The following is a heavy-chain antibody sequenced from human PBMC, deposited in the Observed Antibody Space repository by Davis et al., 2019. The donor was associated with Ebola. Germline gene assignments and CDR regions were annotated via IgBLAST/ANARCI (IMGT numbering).Heavy chain of an antibody. CDR1: GFSLSTSAVG. CDR3: ANKAYGSLSNWFGP. V-gene: IGHV2-5*02. Sequence: SGPTLVKPTQSLTLTCTFSGFSLSTSAVGVGWIRQPPGKALEWLALLYSDDDKRYSPSLRSRLTITKDTSKNQVVLSMTNMDPVDTATYYCANKAYGSLSNWFGPWGQGTLVTVSS. J-gene: IGHJ5*02. CDR2: LYSDDDK. D-gene: IGHD4-17*01.